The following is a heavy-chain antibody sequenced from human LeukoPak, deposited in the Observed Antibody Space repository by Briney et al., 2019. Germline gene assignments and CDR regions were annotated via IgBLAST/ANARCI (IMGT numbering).Heavy chain of an antibody. CDR2: IYPGDPDT. V-gene: IGHV5-51*01. D-gene: IGHD2-21*01. CDR3: ASLRSYSDAFDI. Sequence: GESLKISCKGSGYSFTTFWVAWVRQMPGKGLEWLGIIYPGDPDTRYNPSFQGQVTFSADKSISTAYLQWSSLKASDTAMYYCASLRSYSDAFDIWGRGTMVTVSS. CDR1: GYSFTTFW. J-gene: IGHJ3*02.